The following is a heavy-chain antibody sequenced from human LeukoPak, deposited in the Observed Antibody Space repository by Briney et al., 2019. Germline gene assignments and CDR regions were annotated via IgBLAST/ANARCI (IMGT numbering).Heavy chain of an antibody. CDR2: MNPNSGNT. D-gene: IGHD4-23*01. V-gene: IGHV1-8*01. CDR1: GYTFTSYD. CDR3: ARSLDYGGNHFDY. J-gene: IGHJ4*02. Sequence: ASVKVSCKATGYTFTSYDINWVRQATGQGLEWMGWMNPNSGNTGYAQKFQGRVTMTRNTSISTAYMELSSLRSEDTAVYYCARSLDYGGNHFDYWGQGTLVTVSS.